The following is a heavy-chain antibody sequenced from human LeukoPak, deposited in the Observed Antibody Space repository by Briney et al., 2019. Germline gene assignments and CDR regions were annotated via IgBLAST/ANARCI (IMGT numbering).Heavy chain of an antibody. D-gene: IGHD6-19*01. CDR2: IYPGDSDT. CDR1: GYSFTSYC. CDR3: ARLVGAVAGTRPYYYYGMDV. J-gene: IGHJ6*02. V-gene: IGHV5-51*01. Sequence: GESLKISCKGSGYSFTSYCIGWGRQMPGKGLEWMGIIYPGDSDTRYSPSFQGQVTISADKSISTAYLQCSSLKASDTAMYYCARLVGAVAGTRPYYYYGMDVWGQGTTVTVSS.